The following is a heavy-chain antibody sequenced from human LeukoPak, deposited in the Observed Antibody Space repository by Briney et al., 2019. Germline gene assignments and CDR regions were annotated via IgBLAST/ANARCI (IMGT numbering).Heavy chain of an antibody. D-gene: IGHD1-1*01. J-gene: IGHJ6*03. V-gene: IGHV4-59*01. CDR1: GGSISSYY. CDR2: IHYSGST. CDR3: ARVSWFPGTSYYYMDV. Sequence: SETLSLTCTVSGGSISSYYWSWIRQPPGKGLVWIGYIHYSGSTNYSPSLKSRVTISVDTSKNQFSLNLTSVTAADSAVYYCARVSWFPGTSYYYMDVWGKGTKVTGSS.